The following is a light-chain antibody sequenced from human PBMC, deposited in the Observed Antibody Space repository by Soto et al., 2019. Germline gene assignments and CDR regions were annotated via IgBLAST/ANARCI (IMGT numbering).Light chain of an antibody. CDR1: QSVLYSSNNKNY. CDR3: QQYYSTPWT. CDR2: WAS. Sequence: DIVMTQSPDSLAVSLGERATINCKSSQSVLYSSNNKNYLAWYQQKPGQPPKLLIYWASTRKSGVPDRISGSGSGTEFSLTISSLQAEDVAVYYCQQYYSTPWTFGQGTKVEIK. J-gene: IGKJ1*01. V-gene: IGKV4-1*01.